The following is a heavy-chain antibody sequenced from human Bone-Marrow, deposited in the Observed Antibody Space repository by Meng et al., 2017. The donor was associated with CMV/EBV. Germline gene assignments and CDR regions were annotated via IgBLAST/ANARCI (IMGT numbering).Heavy chain of an antibody. Sequence: SETLSLTCTVSGGSVSSGSYYWSWIRQPPGKGLEWIGYIYYSGSTNYNPSLKSRVTISVDTSKNQFSLKLSSVTAADTAVYYCARVEMPGYSSGWFFDYWGQGTLVNVSS. CDR2: IYYSGST. J-gene: IGHJ4*02. CDR1: GGSVSSGSYY. CDR3: ARVEMPGYSSGWFFDY. V-gene: IGHV4-61*01. D-gene: IGHD6-19*01.